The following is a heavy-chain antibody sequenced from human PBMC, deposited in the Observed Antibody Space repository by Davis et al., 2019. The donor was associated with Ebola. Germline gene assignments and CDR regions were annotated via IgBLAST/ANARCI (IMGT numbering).Heavy chain of an antibody. V-gene: IGHV1-69*13. CDR1: GGTFSSYA. CDR2: IIPIFGTA. D-gene: IGHD1-26*01. CDR3: AREGELTGGNAFDI. J-gene: IGHJ3*02. Sequence: SVKVSCKASGGTFSSYAISWVRQAPGQGLEWMGGIIPIFGTANYAQKFQGRVTITADESTSTAYMELSSLRSEDTAVYYCAREGELTGGNAFDIWGQGTMVTVSS.